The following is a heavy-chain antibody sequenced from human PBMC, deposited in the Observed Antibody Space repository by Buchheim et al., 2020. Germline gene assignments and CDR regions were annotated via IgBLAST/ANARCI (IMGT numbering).Heavy chain of an antibody. V-gene: IGHV3-74*01. Sequence: EVQLVESGGGLVQPGGSLRLSCAASAFTFSNYWMHWVRQAPGKGLVWVARINTDESTTNYADSVKGRFTVARANAKNTLYLQMNSLRADDTAVYYCTRDLILGSGSSDSWGQGTL. CDR1: AFTFSNYW. CDR3: TRDLILGSGSSDS. J-gene: IGHJ4*02. D-gene: IGHD3-10*01. CDR2: INTDESTT.